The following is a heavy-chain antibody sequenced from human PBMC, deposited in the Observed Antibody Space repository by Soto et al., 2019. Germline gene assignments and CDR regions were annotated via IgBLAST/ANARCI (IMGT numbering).Heavy chain of an antibody. V-gene: IGHV1-8*01. CDR1: GYTFTSYD. D-gene: IGHD5-18*01. Sequence: QVQLVQSGAEVKKPGASVKVSCKASGYTFTSYDINWVRQATGQGLEWMGWMNPNSGNTGYAQKFKGRVTMTRNTSISTAYMELSSLRSEDTDVYYGARVRRPCIQLWPADFDYWGQGTLGTVSS. J-gene: IGHJ4*02. CDR3: ARVRRPCIQLWPADFDY. CDR2: MNPNSGNT.